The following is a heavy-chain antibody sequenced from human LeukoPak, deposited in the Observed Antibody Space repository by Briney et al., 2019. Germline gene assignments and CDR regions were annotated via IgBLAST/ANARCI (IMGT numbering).Heavy chain of an antibody. CDR3: ARRYYYGSSGYHGVWFDP. CDR1: GGSISSGGYY. V-gene: IGHV4-31*03. Sequence: SETLSLTCTVSGGSISSGGYYWSWIRQHPGKGLEWIGYIYYSGSTYYNPSLKSRVTISVDTSKNQFSLKLSSVTAADTAVYYCARRYYYGSSGYHGVWFDPWGQGTLVTVSS. D-gene: IGHD3-22*01. J-gene: IGHJ5*02. CDR2: IYYSGST.